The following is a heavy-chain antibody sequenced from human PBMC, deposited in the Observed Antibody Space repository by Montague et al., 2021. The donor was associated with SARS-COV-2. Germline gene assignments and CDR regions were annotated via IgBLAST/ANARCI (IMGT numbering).Heavy chain of an antibody. D-gene: IGHD1-26*01. J-gene: IGHJ6*02. Sequence: SLRLSCAASGFTFSSYGMHWVRRAPGKGLEWVAVIWYDGSNKYYADSVKGRFTISRDNSKNTLYLQMNSLRAEDTAVYYCARDGGGSYLYYYYGMDVWGQGTTVTVSS. CDR2: IWYDGSNK. CDR3: ARDGGGSYLYYYYGMDV. CDR1: GFTFSSYG. V-gene: IGHV3-33*08.